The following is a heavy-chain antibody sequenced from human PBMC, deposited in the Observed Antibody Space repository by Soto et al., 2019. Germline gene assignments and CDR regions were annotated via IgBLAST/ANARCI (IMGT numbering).Heavy chain of an antibody. CDR1: GYSFTNQW. CDR3: ARHTGSWTDGYFDY. D-gene: IGHD1-26*01. Sequence: GESLKISCKGSGYSFTNQWIGWVRQMPGKGLEWMGIIYPGDSDTRYSPSFQGQVTISADKSISTAYLQWSRLKASDSAMYYCARHTGSWTDGYFDYWGQGTLVTVSS. CDR2: IYPGDSDT. J-gene: IGHJ4*02. V-gene: IGHV5-51*01.